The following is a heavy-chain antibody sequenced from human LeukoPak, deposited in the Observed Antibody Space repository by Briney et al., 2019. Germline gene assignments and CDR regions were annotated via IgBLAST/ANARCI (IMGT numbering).Heavy chain of an antibody. CDR3: ARGKVPYFDY. J-gene: IGHJ4*02. CDR2: IKQDGSEK. CDR1: EFTFSTYW. V-gene: IGHV3-7*01. Sequence: GGSLRLSCAASEFTFSTYWMSWVRQAPGKGLEWVANIKQDGSEKYYVDSVKGRFTISRDNAKNSLYLQMNSLRAEDTAVYYCARGKVPYFDYWGQGTLVTVSS.